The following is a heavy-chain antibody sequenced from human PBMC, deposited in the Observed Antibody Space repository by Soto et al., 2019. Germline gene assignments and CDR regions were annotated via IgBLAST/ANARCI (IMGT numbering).Heavy chain of an antibody. V-gene: IGHV1-69*06. Sequence: VKVCCNAAGDPFSSYAIIWVRKAPGQGLEWMGGIIPIFGTANYAQKFQGRVTITADKSTSTAYMELSSLRSEDTAVYYCEREGVGARSAFDIWGQRTMVTVSS. CDR2: IIPIFGTA. J-gene: IGHJ3*02. CDR3: EREGVGARSAFDI. D-gene: IGHD1-26*01. CDR1: GDPFSSYA.